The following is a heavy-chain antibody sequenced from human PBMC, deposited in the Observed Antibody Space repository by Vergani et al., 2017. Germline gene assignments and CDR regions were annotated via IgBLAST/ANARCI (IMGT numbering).Heavy chain of an antibody. CDR3: ARHLRQQPNDY. CDR2: IYHSGST. V-gene: IGHV4-38-2*01. D-gene: IGHD6-13*01. J-gene: IGHJ4*02. Sequence: QVQLQESGPGLVKPSETLSLTCAVSGYSISSGYYWGWIRQPPGKGLEWIGSIYHSGSTYYNPSLKSRVTISVDTSKNQFSLKLSYVTAADTAVYYCARHLRQQPNDYWGQGTLVTVSS. CDR1: GYSISSGYY.